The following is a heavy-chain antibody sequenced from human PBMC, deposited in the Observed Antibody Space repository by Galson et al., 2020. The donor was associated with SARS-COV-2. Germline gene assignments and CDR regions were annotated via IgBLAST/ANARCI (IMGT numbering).Heavy chain of an antibody. CDR1: GGSISRGDYY. V-gene: IGHV4-30-4*01. J-gene: IGHJ5*02. CDR2: IYYSKST. CDR3: ARDFWDHFGSGNNNWFDP. D-gene: IGHD3-10*01. Sequence: ASETLSLTCAVSGGSISRGDYYWSWIRQPPGKGLEWIGYIYYSKSTYYNPSLKSRVTISVDTSKNQFYLKLTSVTAADTAVYYCARDFWDHFGSGNNNWFDPWGQGTLVTVSS.